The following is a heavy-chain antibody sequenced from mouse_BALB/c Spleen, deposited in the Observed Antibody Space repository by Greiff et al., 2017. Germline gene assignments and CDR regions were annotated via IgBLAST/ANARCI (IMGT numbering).Heavy chain of an antibody. CDR2: INPSTGYT. J-gene: IGHJ2*01. CDR3: ATAPYGNFDY. Sequence: VQLVESGAELAKPGASVKMSCKASGYTFTSYWMHWVKQRPGQGLEWIGYINPSTGYTEYNQKFKDKATLTADKSSSTAYMQLSSLTSEDSAVYYCATAPYGNFDYWGQGTTLTVSS. D-gene: IGHD2-1*01. V-gene: IGHV1-7*01. CDR1: GYTFTSYW.